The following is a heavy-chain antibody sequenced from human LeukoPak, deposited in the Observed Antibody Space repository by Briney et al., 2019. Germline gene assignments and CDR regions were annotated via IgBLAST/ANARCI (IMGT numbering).Heavy chain of an antibody. CDR1: GFTFSSYG. V-gene: IGHV3-23*01. D-gene: IGHD4-17*01. CDR2: ISGSGGST. J-gene: IGHJ4*02. CDR3: AKGYGDYSLVDY. Sequence: PGGSLRLSCAASGFTFSSYGMSWLRQAPGKGLEWVSAISGSGGSTYYADSVKGRFTISRDNSKNTLYLQMNSLRAEDTSVYYCAKGYGDYSLVDYWGQGTLVTVSS.